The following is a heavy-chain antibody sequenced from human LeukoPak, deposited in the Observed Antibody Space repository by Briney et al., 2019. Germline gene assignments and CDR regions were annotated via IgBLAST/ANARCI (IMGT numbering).Heavy chain of an antibody. CDR1: GFTLSSFS. CDR2: TSSSSAYT. D-gene: IGHD4-17*01. CDR3: AKDLTTVTTSGLDY. V-gene: IGHV3-21*04. J-gene: IGHJ4*02. Sequence: GGSLRLSCAASGFTLSSFSMIWVRQAPGKGLEWVSSTSSSSAYTFYAESGKGRFTISRDNAKNSLFLQMNSLRAEDTALYYCAKDLTTVTTSGLDYWGQGTLVTVSS.